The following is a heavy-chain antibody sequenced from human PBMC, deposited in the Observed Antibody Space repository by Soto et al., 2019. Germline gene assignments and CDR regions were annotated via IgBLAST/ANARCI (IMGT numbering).Heavy chain of an antibody. J-gene: IGHJ5*02. V-gene: IGHV3-30*18. D-gene: IGHD6-25*01. CDR2: ISYDGSNK. Sequence: WSLRLSCAASGFTFSSYGMHWVRQAPGKGLEWVAVISYDGSNKYYADSVKGRFTISRDNSKNTLYLQMNSLRAEDTAVYYCAERFGIAASWFDPWGQGTLVTVSS. CDR3: AERFGIAASWFDP. CDR1: GFTFSSYG.